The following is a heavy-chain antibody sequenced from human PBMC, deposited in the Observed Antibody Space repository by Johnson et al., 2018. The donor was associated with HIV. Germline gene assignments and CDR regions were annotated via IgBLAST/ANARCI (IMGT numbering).Heavy chain of an antibody. J-gene: IGHJ3*02. V-gene: IGHV3-7*01. Sequence: VQLVESGGGLIQPGGSLRLSCVASGFTFSDYHMSWIRQAPGKGLEWVANIKQDGSEKYYVDSVKGRFTISRDNAKNSLSLQMNSLRAEDTAVYYCAREMAWEDAFDIWGQGTMVTVSS. CDR2: IKQDGSEK. CDR3: AREMAWEDAFDI. CDR1: GFTFSDYH. D-gene: IGHD5-24*01.